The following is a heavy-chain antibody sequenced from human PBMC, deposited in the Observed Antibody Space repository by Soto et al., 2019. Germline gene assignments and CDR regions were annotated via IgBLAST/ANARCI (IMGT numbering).Heavy chain of an antibody. J-gene: IGHJ5*02. Sequence: SVKVSCKASGGTFSSYAISWVRQAPGQGLEWMGGIIPIFGTANYAQKFQGRVTITADESTSTAYMELSSLRSEDTAVYYCARQTYSSSWEPNWFDPWGQGTLVTSPQ. CDR2: IIPIFGTA. CDR3: ARQTYSSSWEPNWFDP. D-gene: IGHD6-13*01. V-gene: IGHV1-69*13. CDR1: GGTFSSYA.